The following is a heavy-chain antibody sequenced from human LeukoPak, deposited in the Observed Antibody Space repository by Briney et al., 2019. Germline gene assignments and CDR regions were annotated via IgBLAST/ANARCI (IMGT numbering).Heavy chain of an antibody. J-gene: IGHJ3*02. Sequence: SETLSLTCTVSGGSISSFSWGWIRQPPGKGLEWIGYIYYSGSTNYNPSLKSRVTISVDTSKNQFSLKLSSVTAADTAVYYCARATPEHGSNQDSDAFDIWGQETMVTVSS. CDR2: IYYSGST. V-gene: IGHV4-59*01. CDR3: ARATPEHGSNQDSDAFDI. D-gene: IGHD5-24*01. CDR1: GGSISSFS.